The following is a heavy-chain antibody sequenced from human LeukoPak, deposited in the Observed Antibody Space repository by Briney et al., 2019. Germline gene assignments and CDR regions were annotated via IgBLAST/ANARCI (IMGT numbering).Heavy chain of an antibody. Sequence: ASVKVSCKASGYTFTSYGISWVRQAPGQGLEWMGWISAYNGNTNYAQKLQGRVTMTTDTSTSTAYVELRSLRSEDTAVYYCARDMIPFGSNWFDPWGQGTLVTVSS. CDR3: ARDMIPFGSNWFDP. CDR2: ISAYNGNT. D-gene: IGHD3-16*01. CDR1: GYTFTSYG. V-gene: IGHV1-18*01. J-gene: IGHJ5*02.